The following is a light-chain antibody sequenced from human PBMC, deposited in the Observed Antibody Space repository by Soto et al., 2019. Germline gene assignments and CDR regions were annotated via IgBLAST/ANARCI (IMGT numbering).Light chain of an antibody. V-gene: IGKV1-5*03. CDR1: QSIGDW. CDR2: KAS. CDR3: QQYNDLST. Sequence: DIQMTQSPSTLSASAGDRVTIACRASQSIGDWLAWYQQKPGKAPKLLIYKASTLESGVPSRFSGSGSGTEFTLAISSLQPEDVATYYCQQYNDLSTFGGGTKVEI. J-gene: IGKJ4*01.